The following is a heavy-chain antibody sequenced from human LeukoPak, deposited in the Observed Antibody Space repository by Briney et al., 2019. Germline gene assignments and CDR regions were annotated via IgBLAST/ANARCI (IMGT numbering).Heavy chain of an antibody. CDR1: GYTLTELS. CDR3: ATAKGYYYAVFDY. Sequence: SVKVSFKVSGYTLTELSMHWVRQAPGKGLEWMGGFDPEDGETIYAQKFQGRVTMTEDTSTDTAYMELSSLRSEDTAVYYCATAKGYYYAVFDYWGQGTLVTASS. V-gene: IGHV1-24*01. J-gene: IGHJ4*02. D-gene: IGHD3-10*01. CDR2: FDPEDGET.